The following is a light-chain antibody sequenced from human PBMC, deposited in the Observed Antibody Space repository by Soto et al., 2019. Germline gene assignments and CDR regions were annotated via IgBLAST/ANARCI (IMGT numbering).Light chain of an antibody. J-gene: IGKJ3*01. CDR2: GTS. Sequence: DIVLTQSPGPLSLSPGERATLSCRASQSVSSKYLAWYQQKPGQPPRVLIYGTSIRATGIPERFSGGGSGTDFTLTITRLEPEDFAVYYCQQYGSSLFTFGPGTKVDFK. CDR1: QSVSSKY. CDR3: QQYGSSLFT. V-gene: IGKV3-20*01.